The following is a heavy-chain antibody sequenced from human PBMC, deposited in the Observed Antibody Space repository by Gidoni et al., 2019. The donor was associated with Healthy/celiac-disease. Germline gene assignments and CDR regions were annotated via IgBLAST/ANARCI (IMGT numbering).Heavy chain of an antibody. J-gene: IGHJ5*02. CDR1: TFSSYA. V-gene: IGHV1-69*01. CDR3: ARQGGAGYNRWFDP. CDR2: IIPIFGTA. D-gene: IGHD1-26*01. Sequence: TFSSYAISWVRQAPGQGLEWMGGIIPIFGTANYAQKCQGRVTITADESTSTAYMELSSLRSEDTAVYYCARQGGAGYNRWFDPWGQGTLVTVSS.